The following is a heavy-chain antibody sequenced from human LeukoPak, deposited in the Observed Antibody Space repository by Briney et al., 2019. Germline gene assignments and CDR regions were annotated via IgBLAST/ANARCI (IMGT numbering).Heavy chain of an antibody. V-gene: IGHV4-39*01. D-gene: IGHD4-23*01. CDR2: IYYSGST. CDR3: ARHEASVGPLLYYYYYMDV. J-gene: IGHJ6*03. CDR1: GGSISSSSYY. Sequence: SETLSLTCTVSGGSISSSSYYWGWIPQPPRKGLEWIGSIYYSGSTYYNPSLKSRVTISVDTSKDQFSLKLSSVAAADTAVYYCARHEASVGPLLYYYYYMDVWGKGTTVTVSS.